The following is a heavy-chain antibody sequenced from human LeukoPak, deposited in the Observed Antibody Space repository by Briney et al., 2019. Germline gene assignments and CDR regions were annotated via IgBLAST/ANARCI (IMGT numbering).Heavy chain of an antibody. J-gene: IGHJ4*02. CDR2: TYYKSKWYN. V-gene: IGHV6-1*01. CDR3: ARAPIVGATHIDY. D-gene: IGHD1-26*01. CDR1: GDSVSRNSTA. Sequence: SETLSLTCAISGDSVSRNSTAWNWIRQSPSRGLEWLGRTYYKSKWYNDYAVSVKSRITINPDTSKNQFSLQLKSVTPEDTAVYYCARAPIVGATHIDYWGQGTLVTVSS.